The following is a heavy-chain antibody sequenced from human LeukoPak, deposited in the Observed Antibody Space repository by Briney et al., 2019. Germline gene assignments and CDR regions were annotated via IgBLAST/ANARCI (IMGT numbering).Heavy chain of an antibody. D-gene: IGHD3-10*01. Sequence: GRSLRLSCAASGFTFSSYGMHWVRQAPGKGLEWVAVIWYDGSNKYYADSVKGRFTISRDNSKNTLYLQMNSLRAEDTAVYYCARDGILWFGEPPYYFDYWGQETLVTVSS. J-gene: IGHJ4*02. CDR3: ARDGILWFGEPPYYFDY. CDR1: GFTFSSYG. V-gene: IGHV3-33*01. CDR2: IWYDGSNK.